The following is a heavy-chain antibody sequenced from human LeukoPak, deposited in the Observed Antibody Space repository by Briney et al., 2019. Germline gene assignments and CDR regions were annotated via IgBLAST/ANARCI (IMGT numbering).Heavy chain of an antibody. D-gene: IGHD5-24*01. Sequence: SETLSLTCTVSGGSISSSSYYWGWIRQPPGKGLEWIGSIYYSGSTHYNPSLKSRVTVSVDTSKNQFSLKLSSVTAADTAVYYCARDGEMATIENYFDYWGQGTLVTVSA. J-gene: IGHJ4*02. CDR3: ARDGEMATIENYFDY. CDR1: GGSISSSSYY. CDR2: IYYSGST. V-gene: IGHV4-39*07.